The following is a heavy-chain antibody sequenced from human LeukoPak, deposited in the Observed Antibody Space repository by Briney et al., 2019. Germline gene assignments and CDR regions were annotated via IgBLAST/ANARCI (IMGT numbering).Heavy chain of an antibody. J-gene: IGHJ4*02. CDR3: ARGPNNYYYEL. V-gene: IGHV4-59*01. Sequence: SETLSLTCTVSGGSISSYYWSWIRQPPGKGLEWIGYICYSGSTNYNPSLKSRVTISVDTSKNQFSLKLSSVTAADTAVYYCARGPNNYYYELWGQGTLVTVSS. D-gene: IGHD3-22*01. CDR1: GGSISSYY. CDR2: ICYSGST.